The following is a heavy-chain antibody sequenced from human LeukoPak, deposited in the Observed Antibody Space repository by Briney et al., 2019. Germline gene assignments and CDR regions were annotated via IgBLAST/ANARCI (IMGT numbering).Heavy chain of an antibody. V-gene: IGHV4-59*01. J-gene: IGHJ5*02. CDR1: GGSISSYY. CDR3: ARDSYYSFDP. CDR2: IYYSGST. D-gene: IGHD1-26*01. Sequence: SETLSLTCTVSGGSISSYYWSWVRQPPEKGLEWIGYIYYSGSTNYNPSLKSRVTISVDTSKNQFSLKLSSVTAADTAVYYCARDSYYSFDPWGQGTLVTVSS.